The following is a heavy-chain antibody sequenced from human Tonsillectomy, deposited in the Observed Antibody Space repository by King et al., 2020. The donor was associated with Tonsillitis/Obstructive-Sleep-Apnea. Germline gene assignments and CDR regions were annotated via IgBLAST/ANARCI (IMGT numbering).Heavy chain of an antibody. CDR1: GFTFRSYG. D-gene: IGHD2-8*01. J-gene: IGHJ6*02. CDR2: IWYDGTNK. Sequence: VQLVESGGGVVQPGRSLRLSCAASGFTFRSYGMHWVRQAPGKGLEWVAVIWYDGTNKYYADSVKGRFTISRDNSKNTLYLQMNSLRAEDTAVYYCARDVDYCTNGVCLGIYCYYGMDVWGQGTTVTVSS. V-gene: IGHV3-33*01. CDR3: ARDVDYCTNGVCLGIYCYYGMDV.